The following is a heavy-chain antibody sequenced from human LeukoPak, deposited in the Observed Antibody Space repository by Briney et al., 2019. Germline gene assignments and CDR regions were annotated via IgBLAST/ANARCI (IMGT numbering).Heavy chain of an antibody. CDR2: ISSSGSTI. CDR3: ARFTDSSGYYYYYYYYMDV. J-gene: IGHJ6*03. Sequence: PGGSLRLSCAASGFTFSSYEMNWVRQAPGKGLEWVSYISSSGSTIYYADSVKGRFTISRDNAKNSLYLQMNSLRAEDTAVYYCARFTDSSGYYYYYYYYMDVWGKGTTVTISS. V-gene: IGHV3-48*03. D-gene: IGHD3-22*01. CDR1: GFTFSSYE.